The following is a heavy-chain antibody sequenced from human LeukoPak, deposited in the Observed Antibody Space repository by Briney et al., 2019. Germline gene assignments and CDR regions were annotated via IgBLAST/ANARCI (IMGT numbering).Heavy chain of an antibody. CDR3: VREAGPLD. CDR1: GYTFTGYY. J-gene: IGHJ4*02. Sequence: GASVKVSCKASGYTFTGYYINWVRQAPGQAPEWVGWVNPNTGGTRYAQKFQGRVTMTRDTSNTTAFMELRGLTFDDTAVFYCVREAGPLDWAQGTLVTVSS. V-gene: IGHV1-2*02. CDR2: VNPNTGGT.